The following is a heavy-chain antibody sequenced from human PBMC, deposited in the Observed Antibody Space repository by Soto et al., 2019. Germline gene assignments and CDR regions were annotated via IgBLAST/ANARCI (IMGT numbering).Heavy chain of an antibody. D-gene: IGHD2-15*01. Sequence: ASETLSLTCTVSGGSISSSSYYWGWIRQPPGKGLEWIGSIYYSGSTYYNPSLKSRVTISVDTSKNQFSLKLSSVTAADTAVYYCARIVVVAATSRFWFDPWGQGTLVTVSS. CDR1: GGSISSSSYY. CDR3: ARIVVVAATSRFWFDP. J-gene: IGHJ5*02. CDR2: IYYSGST. V-gene: IGHV4-39*01.